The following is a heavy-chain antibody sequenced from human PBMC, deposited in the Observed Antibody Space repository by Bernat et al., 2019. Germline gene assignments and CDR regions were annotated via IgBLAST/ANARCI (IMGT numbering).Heavy chain of an antibody. V-gene: IGHV3-66*01. Sequence: EVQLVESGGGLVQPGGSLRLSCAASGFTVSSNYMSWVRQAPGKGLEWVSVIYSGGSTYYADSVKGRFTISRDNSKNSLYLQMNSLRAEDTAVYYCARIDASIAAAGTDDYWGQGTLVTVSS. CDR1: GFTVSSNY. CDR3: ARIDASIAAAGTDDY. J-gene: IGHJ4*02. CDR2: IYSGGST. D-gene: IGHD6-13*01.